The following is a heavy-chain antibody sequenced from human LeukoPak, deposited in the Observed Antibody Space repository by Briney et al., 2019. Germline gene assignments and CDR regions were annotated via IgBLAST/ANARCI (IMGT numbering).Heavy chain of an antibody. V-gene: IGHV4-59*01. CDR2: ISYSGSA. CDR1: GGSISSYY. J-gene: IGHJ4*02. CDR3: ARAKYYYGSGSPYYFDY. D-gene: IGHD3-10*01. Sequence: SETLSLTCTVSGGSISSYYWSRIRQPPGKGLEWIGYISYSGSANYNPSLKSRVTTSVDTSENQFSLRLSSVTAADTAVYYCARAKYYYGSGSPYYFDYWGQGTLVTVSS.